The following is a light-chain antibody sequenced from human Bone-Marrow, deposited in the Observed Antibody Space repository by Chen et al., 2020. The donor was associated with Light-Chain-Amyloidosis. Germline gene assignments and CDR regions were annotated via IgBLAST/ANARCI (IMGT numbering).Light chain of an antibody. CDR3: QSTYSSGTYEVI. CDR2: RDT. J-gene: IGLJ2*01. CDR1: DLPTKY. V-gene: IGLV3-25*03. Sequence: SYELTQPPSVSVSPGQTARITCSGDDLPTKYAYWYQQKPGQAPVLVIHRDTERPSGIAERFPGASGETTTTLTMSGVRGEDEADYHCQSTYSSGTYEVIVGGGTKLTVL.